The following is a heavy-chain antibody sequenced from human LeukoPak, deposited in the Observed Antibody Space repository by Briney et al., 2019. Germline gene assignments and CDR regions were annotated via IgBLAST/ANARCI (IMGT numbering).Heavy chain of an antibody. CDR2: ISYDGSNK. J-gene: IGHJ4*02. Sequence: GGSLRLSCAASGFTFSSYGMHWVRQAPGKGLEWVAVISYDGSNKYYADSVKGRFTISRDNSKNTLYLQMNSLRAEDTAVYYCAKDLPYYYDSSGYRHGDYWGQGTLVTVSS. V-gene: IGHV3-30*19. D-gene: IGHD3-22*01. CDR3: AKDLPYYYDSSGYRHGDY. CDR1: GFTFSSYG.